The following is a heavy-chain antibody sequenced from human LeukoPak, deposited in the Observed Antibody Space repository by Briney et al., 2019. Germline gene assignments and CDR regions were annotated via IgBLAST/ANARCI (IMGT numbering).Heavy chain of an antibody. CDR1: GFTFSIYG. V-gene: IGHV3-30*02. CDR2: IRYDGSNK. CDR3: AKERDTAMVTIDY. J-gene: IGHJ4*02. Sequence: GGSQRLSCAASGFTFSIYGMHWVRQAPGKGLEWVAFIRYDGSNKYYADSVKGRFTISRDNSKNTLYLQMNSLRAEDTAVYYCAKERDTAMVTIDYWGQGTLVTVSS. D-gene: IGHD5-18*01.